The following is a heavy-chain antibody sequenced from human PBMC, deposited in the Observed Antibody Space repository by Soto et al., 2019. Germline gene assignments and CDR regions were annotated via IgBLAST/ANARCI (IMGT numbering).Heavy chain of an antibody. CDR1: GFTFSSYS. V-gene: IGHV3-48*01. CDR3: AREDSRVTDAFDI. J-gene: IGHJ3*02. Sequence: EVQLVESGGGLVQPGGSLRLSCAASGFTFSSYSMNWVRQAPGKGLEWVSYISSSSSTIYYADSVKGRFTISRDNAKNSLYLQMNSLRAEDTAVYYCAREDSRVTDAFDIWGQGTMVTVSS. D-gene: IGHD2-21*02. CDR2: ISSSSSTI.